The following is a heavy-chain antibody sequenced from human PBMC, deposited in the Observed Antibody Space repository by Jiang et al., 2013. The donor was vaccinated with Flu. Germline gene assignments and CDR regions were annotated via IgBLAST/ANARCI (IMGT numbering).Heavy chain of an antibody. V-gene: IGHV4-31*03. CDR1: GGSISSGGYY. Sequence: SCSGLVKPSQTLSLTCTVSGGSISSGGYYWSWIRQHPGKGLEWIGYIYYSGSTYYNPSLKSRVTISVDTSKNQFSLKLSSVTAADTAVYYCARAPPRYSGYDYIFDYWGQGTLVTVSS. CDR3: ARAPPRYSGYDYIFDY. CDR2: IYYSGST. J-gene: IGHJ4*02. D-gene: IGHD5-12*01.